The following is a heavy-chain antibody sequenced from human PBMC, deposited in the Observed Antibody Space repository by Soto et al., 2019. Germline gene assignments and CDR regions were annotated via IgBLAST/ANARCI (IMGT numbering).Heavy chain of an antibody. J-gene: IGHJ4*02. D-gene: IGHD4-17*01. CDR3: ARSEATVLDN. V-gene: IGHV4-39*07. Sequence: KASETLSLTCTVSGGSISSSSYYWGWIRQPPGKGLEWIGEAHHSGRTNYNPSLKSRVTISVDKSKNHFSLKLSSVTAADTAVYYCARSEATVLDNWGQGTLVTVSS. CDR2: AHHSGRT. CDR1: GGSISSSSYY.